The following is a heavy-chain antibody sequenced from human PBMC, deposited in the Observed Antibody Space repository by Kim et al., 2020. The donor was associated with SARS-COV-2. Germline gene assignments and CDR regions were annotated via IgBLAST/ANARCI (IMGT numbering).Heavy chain of an antibody. CDR2: IYHSGST. J-gene: IGHJ6*02. CDR1: GGSISSSNW. V-gene: IGHV4-4*02. CDR3: ARSGPYGSGSSSLAPDV. D-gene: IGHD3-10*01. Sequence: SETLSLTCAVSGGSISSSNWWSWVRQPPGKGLEWIGEIYHSGSTNYNPSLKSRVTISVDKSKNQFSLKLSSVTAADTAVYYCARSGPYGSGSSSLAPDVWGQGTTVTVSS.